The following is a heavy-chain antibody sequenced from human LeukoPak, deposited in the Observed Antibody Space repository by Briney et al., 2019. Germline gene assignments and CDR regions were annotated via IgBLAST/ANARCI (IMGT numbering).Heavy chain of an antibody. D-gene: IGHD1-26*01. J-gene: IGHJ4*02. CDR1: GGSPSSGSYY. CDR3: AREGWELPGY. V-gene: IGHV4-61*01. CDR2: NYYSGST. Sequence: SETLSLTCTVSGGSPSSGSYYWSWIRQPPGKGLEWIGYNYYSGSTNYNPSLKSRVTISVDQSKNQFSLKLSSVTAADTAVYYCAREGWELPGYWGQGTLVTVSS.